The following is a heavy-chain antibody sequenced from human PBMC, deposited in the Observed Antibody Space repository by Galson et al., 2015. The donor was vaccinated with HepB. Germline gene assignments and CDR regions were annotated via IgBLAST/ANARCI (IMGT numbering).Heavy chain of an antibody. V-gene: IGHV3-53*01. J-gene: IGHJ3*02. CDR2: IFSGGST. CDR1: GFTVSSNY. D-gene: IGHD2-15*01. Sequence: SLRLSCAASGFTVSSNYMNWVRQAPGKGLEWVSIIFSGGSTFHADSVKGRVTISRDNSKNTLYMQMDSLRAEDTAVYYCARSLGYCGGGNCFAFDIWGQGTLVTVSS. CDR3: ARSLGYCGGGNCFAFDI.